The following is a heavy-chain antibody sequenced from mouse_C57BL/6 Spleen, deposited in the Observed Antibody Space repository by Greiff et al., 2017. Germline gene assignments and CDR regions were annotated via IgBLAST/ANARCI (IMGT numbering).Heavy chain of an antibody. D-gene: IGHD2-2*01. CDR1: GYTFTSYC. V-gene: IGHV1-69*01. CDR2: IDPSDSYT. J-gene: IGHJ3*01. CDR3: ASYGYPGVWLGY. Sequence: VQLQQSGAELVMPGASVKLSCKASGYTFTSYCMHWVKQRPGQGLEWIGEIDPSDSYTNYNQKFKGKSTLTVDKSSSTAYMQLSSLTSEDSAVYYCASYGYPGVWLGYWGQGTLVTVSA.